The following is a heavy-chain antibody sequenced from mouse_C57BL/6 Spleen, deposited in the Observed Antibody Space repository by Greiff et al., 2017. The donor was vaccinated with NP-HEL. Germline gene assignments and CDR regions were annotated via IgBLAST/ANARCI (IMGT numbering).Heavy chain of an antibody. D-gene: IGHD2-3*01. CDR3: TRRGDGSPFAY. V-gene: IGHV1-15*01. CDR1: GYTFTDYE. Sequence: LQESGAELVRPGASVTLSCKASGYTFTDYEMHWVKQTPVHGLEWIGAIDPETGGTAYNQKFKGKAILTADKSSSTAYMELRSLTSEDSAVYYCTRRGDGSPFAYWGQGTLVTVSA. J-gene: IGHJ3*01. CDR2: IDPETGGT.